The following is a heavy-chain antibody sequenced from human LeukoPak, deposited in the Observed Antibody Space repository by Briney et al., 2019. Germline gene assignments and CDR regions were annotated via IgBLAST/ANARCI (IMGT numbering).Heavy chain of an antibody. J-gene: IGHJ4*02. CDR1: GFTSSNAW. CDR3: APHTAMLPTGFDY. D-gene: IGHD5-18*01. V-gene: IGHV3-15*07. CDR2: IKSKTDGGTT. Sequence: GGSLRLSCAASGFTSSNAWMNWVRQAPGKGLEWVGRIKSKTDGGTTDYAAPVKGRFTISRDNSKNTLYLQMNSLRAEDTAVYYCAPHTAMLPTGFDYWGQGTLVTVSS.